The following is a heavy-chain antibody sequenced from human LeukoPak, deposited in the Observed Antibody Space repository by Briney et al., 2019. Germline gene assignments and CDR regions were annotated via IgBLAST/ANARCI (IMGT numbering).Heavy chain of an antibody. D-gene: IGHD3-22*01. J-gene: IGHJ4*02. Sequence: GSLRLSCAASGFTFSSYWMSWVRQAPGKGLEWIGSIYYSGSTYYNPSLKSRVTISVDTSKNQFSLKLSSVTAADTAVYYCARHHYSYYYDSSGYIDYWGQGTLVTVSS. CDR3: ARHHYSYYYDSSGYIDY. CDR1: GFTFSSYW. V-gene: IGHV4-39*01. CDR2: IYYSGST.